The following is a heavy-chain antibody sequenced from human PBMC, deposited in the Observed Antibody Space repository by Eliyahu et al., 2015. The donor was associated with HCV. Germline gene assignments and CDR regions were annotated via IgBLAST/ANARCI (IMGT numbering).Heavy chain of an antibody. CDR2: ISWNSGSI. D-gene: IGHD2-2*03. V-gene: IGHV3-9*01. Sequence: EVQLVESGGGLVQPGRSLRLSCAASGFTFDDYAMHWVRQAPGKGLEWVSGISWNSGSIGYADSVKGRFTISRDNAKNSLYLQMNSLRAEDTALYYCAKDMTGWIFRDMDVWGQGTTVTVSS. CDR3: AKDMTGWIFRDMDV. J-gene: IGHJ6*02. CDR1: GFTFDDYA.